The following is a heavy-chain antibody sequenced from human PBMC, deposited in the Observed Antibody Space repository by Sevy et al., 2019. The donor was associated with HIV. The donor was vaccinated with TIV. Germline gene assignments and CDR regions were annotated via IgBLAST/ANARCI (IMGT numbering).Heavy chain of an antibody. CDR3: AKDRIWELGDAFDI. V-gene: IGHV3-23*01. CDR2: LSGNGGST. J-gene: IGHJ3*02. CDR1: GFTFSSYA. D-gene: IGHD1-7*01. Sequence: GGPLRLSCAASGFTFSSYAMSWVRQAPGKGLEWVSGLSGNGGSTNYVDSVKGRFALSRDNSKNTLYLQMNNLRAEDTAIYFCAKDRIWELGDAFDIWGQGTMVTVSS.